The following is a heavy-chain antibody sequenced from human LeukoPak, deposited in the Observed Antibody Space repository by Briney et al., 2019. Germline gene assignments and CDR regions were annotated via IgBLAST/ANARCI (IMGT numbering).Heavy chain of an antibody. CDR2: ISGSSSYI. CDR3: AAGSGYYLRYFDY. J-gene: IGHJ4*02. CDR1: GFTFSSYS. V-gene: IGHV3-21*01. Sequence: PGGSLRLSCAASGFTFSSYSMTWVRQAPGKGLEWVSFISGSSSYIYYGDSVKGRFTISRDNAKNSLYLQMNSLRAEDTAVYYCAAGSGYYLRYFDYWGQGTLVTVSS. D-gene: IGHD3-3*01.